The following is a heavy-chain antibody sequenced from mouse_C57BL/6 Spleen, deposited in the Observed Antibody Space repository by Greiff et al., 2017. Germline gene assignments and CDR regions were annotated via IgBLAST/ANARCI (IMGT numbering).Heavy chain of an antibody. CDR1: GFTFKDYY. Sequence: VQLQQSGAELVKPGASVKLSCTASGFTFKDYYMHWVKQRPEQGLEWIGRIDPEDGETKYAPKFQGKATITADTASNTAYLQLSRLTSEDTAVYYCARDYGSSTAFAYWGQGTLVTVSA. CDR2: IDPEDGET. V-gene: IGHV14-2*01. D-gene: IGHD1-1*01. J-gene: IGHJ3*01. CDR3: ARDYGSSTAFAY.